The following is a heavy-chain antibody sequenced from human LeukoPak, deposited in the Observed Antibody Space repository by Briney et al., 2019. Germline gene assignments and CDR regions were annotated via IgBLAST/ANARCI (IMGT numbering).Heavy chain of an antibody. V-gene: IGHV3-7*01. CDR2: INQDGSEK. D-gene: IGHD1-26*01. J-gene: IGHJ4*02. CDR1: GFSFGDSW. Sequence: GGSLRLSCAPSGFSFGDSWMSWVRQAPGKGLEWVANINQDGSEKNYVDSVKGRFTISRDNTEESLYLQMNSLRAEDTAVYYCTQIEWERWRGWGQGTLVTVSS. CDR3: TQIEWERWRG.